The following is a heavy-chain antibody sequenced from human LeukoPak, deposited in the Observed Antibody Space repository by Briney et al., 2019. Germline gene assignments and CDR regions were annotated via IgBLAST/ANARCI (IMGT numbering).Heavy chain of an antibody. D-gene: IGHD3-10*01. Sequence: PGGSLRLSCGASGFTFSSYWMHWVRQAPGKGLVWVSRNNDGSSTSYADSVQGRFTISRDNAKNTLYLQMNSLRAEDTALYYCARVARGDYYYYYMDVWGKGTTVTVSS. V-gene: IGHV3-74*01. CDR3: ARVARGDYYYYYMDV. CDR1: GFTFSSYW. CDR2: NNDGSST. J-gene: IGHJ6*03.